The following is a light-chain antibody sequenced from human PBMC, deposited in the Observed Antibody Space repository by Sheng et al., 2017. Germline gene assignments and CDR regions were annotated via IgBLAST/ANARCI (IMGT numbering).Light chain of an antibody. CDR1: QGISNW. V-gene: IGKV1-12*01. CDR2: VAS. CDR3: QKYNNDPWT. J-gene: IGKJ1*01. Sequence: DIQMTQSPSSVSASVGEKVTITCRASQGISNWLAWYQQKPGKAPTLLIYVASSLQSGVPSRFSGSGYGTDFTLTISSLQPEDVATYYCQKYNNDPWTFGQGTKVEIK.